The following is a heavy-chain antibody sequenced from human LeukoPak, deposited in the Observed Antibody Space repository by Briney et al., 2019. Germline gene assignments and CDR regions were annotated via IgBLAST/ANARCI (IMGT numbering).Heavy chain of an antibody. Sequence: SQTLSLTCDISGDSLFTDGVAWNWIRQSPARGLEWLGRTYYRSKWSFEYALSVKSRISINADTSKNQFSLQLSSVTPEDTAVYYCARGKYSSFDIWGQGTLVTVSS. CDR1: GDSLFTDGVA. CDR3: ARGKYSSFDI. D-gene: IGHD6-13*01. J-gene: IGHJ4*02. CDR2: TYYRSKWSF. V-gene: IGHV6-1*01.